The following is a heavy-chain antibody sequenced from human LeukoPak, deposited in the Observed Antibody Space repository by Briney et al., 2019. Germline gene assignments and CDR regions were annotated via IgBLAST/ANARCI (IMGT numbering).Heavy chain of an antibody. CDR1: GGSFSGYY. J-gene: IGHJ6*02. CDR2: INHSGST. CDR3: ARGANYKWFLPHYYYYYGMDV. V-gene: IGHV4-34*01. Sequence: SETLSLTCAVYGGSFSGYYWSWIRQPPGKGLEWIGEINHSGSTNYNPSLKSRVTISVDTSKNQFSLKLSFVTAADTAVYYCARGANYKWFLPHYYYYYGMDVWGQGTTVTVSS. D-gene: IGHD3-22*01.